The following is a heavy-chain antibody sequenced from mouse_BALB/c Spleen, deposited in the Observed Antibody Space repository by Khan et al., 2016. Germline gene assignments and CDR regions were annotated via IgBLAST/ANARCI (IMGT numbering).Heavy chain of an antibody. J-gene: IGHJ2*01. CDR1: GYTFTRYT. Sequence: QVQLQQSGAELARPGASVKMSCKASGYTFTRYTMFWVKQRPGQGLEWLGYVNPSNDYTDYNQKFRDKATLTADKSSSTAYMQLNSLTSEDSAVXFCGREGLLLGFFDYWGQGTHLTVSP. CDR2: VNPSNDYT. V-gene: IGHV1-4*01. CDR3: GREGLLLGFFDY. D-gene: IGHD2-12*01.